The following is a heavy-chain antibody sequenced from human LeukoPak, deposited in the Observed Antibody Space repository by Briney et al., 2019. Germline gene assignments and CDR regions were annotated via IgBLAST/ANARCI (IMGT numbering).Heavy chain of an antibody. CDR1: GGSISNSNGN. CDR3: ARNESRIAAVGKRKHIGFDP. J-gene: IGHJ5*02. D-gene: IGHD6-13*01. CDR2: IYDSGST. Sequence: SETLSLTCTVSGGSISNSNGNWAWIRQPPGKGLEWIVGIYDSGSTHYNPSLRSRVTISVDTSKYQFSLKLSSVSAADTAVYHCARNESRIAAVGKRKHIGFDPWGHGTLVTVSS. V-gene: IGHV4-39*01.